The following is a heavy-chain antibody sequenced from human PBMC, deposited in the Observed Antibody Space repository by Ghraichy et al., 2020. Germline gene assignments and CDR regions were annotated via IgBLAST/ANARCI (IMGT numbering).Heavy chain of an antibody. CDR2: IYTSGST. CDR3: ARESVRGPRGWLVFDP. CDR1: GGSISSGSYY. J-gene: IGHJ5*02. Sequence: SETLSLTCTVSGGSISSGSYYWSWIRQPAGKGLEWIGRIYTSGSTNYNPSLKSRVTISVDTSKNQFSLKLSSVTAADTAVYYCARESVRGPRGWLVFDPWGQGTLVTVSS. D-gene: IGHD3-10*01. V-gene: IGHV4-61*02.